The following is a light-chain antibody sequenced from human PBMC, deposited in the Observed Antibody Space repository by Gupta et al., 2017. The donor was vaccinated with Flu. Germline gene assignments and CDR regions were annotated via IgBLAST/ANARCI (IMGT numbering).Light chain of an antibody. Sequence: PSTLSASVGDRVTITCRASQNINSWLAWYQQKPGKAPKLLIYMASILQSGVPSRFSGSGSGTEFTLTISSLQPDDFATYSCQQYTRYPYTFGQGTKLEI. V-gene: IGKV1-5*03. CDR3: QQYTRYPYT. CDR2: MAS. CDR1: QNINSW. J-gene: IGKJ2*01.